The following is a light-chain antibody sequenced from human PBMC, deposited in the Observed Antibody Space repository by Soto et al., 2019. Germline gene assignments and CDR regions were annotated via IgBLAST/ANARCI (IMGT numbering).Light chain of an antibody. Sequence: TPVTHSTSPLSAPLGDRVTITWRASQSISNYLNWYQQKPGKAPNLLLHTVSRLQSGVPSRFSGSGSGTNFSLTISRLQPDDFATYYCQHSYDTTRTFGQGTKVDIK. CDR3: QHSYDTTRT. J-gene: IGKJ1*01. V-gene: IGKV1-39*01. CDR2: TVS. CDR1: QSISNY.